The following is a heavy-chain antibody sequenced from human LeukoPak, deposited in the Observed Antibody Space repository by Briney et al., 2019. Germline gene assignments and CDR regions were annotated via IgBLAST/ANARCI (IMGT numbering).Heavy chain of an antibody. V-gene: IGHV4-30-2*01. J-gene: IGHJ5*02. Sequence: SETLSPTCAVYGGSFSGYSWSWIRQPPGKGLEWIGYIYHSGSTYYNPSLKSRVTISVDRSKNQFSLKLSSVTAADTAVYYCARGRKNDFWSGYWFDPWGQGTLVTVSS. CDR2: IYHSGST. CDR3: ARGRKNDFWSGYWFDP. CDR1: GGSFSGYS. D-gene: IGHD3-3*01.